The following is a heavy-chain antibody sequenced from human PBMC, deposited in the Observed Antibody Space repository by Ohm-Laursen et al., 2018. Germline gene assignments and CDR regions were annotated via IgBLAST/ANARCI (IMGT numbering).Heavy chain of an antibody. CDR3: AKEETYYYDSSGFEGFSGAFDI. CDR1: GFTFSGYA. J-gene: IGHJ3*02. D-gene: IGHD3-22*01. CDR2: ATGSGRYT. Sequence: GSLRLSCTASGFTFSGYAMSWVRQAPGKGLEWVSVATGSGRYTYYRDSVKGRFTISRDNSKNTLYLQMNSLRAEDTAVYYCAKEETYYYDSSGFEGFSGAFDIWGQGTMVTVSS. V-gene: IGHV3-23*01.